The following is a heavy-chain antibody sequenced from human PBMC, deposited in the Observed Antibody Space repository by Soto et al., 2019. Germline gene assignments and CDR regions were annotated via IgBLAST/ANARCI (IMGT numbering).Heavy chain of an antibody. Sequence: QVQLMESGGGVVQPGRSLRLSCAASGFTFSSYGMHWVRQAPGKGLEWVAVIWYDGSNKYYADSVKGRFTISRDNSKNTLYLQMNSLRAEDTAVYYCAREPVPYYYYGMDVWGQGTTVTVSS. CDR2: IWYDGSNK. CDR3: AREPVPYYYYGMDV. J-gene: IGHJ6*02. V-gene: IGHV3-33*01. D-gene: IGHD2-2*01. CDR1: GFTFSSYG.